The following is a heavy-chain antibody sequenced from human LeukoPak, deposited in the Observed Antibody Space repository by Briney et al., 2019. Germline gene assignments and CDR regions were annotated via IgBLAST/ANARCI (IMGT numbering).Heavy chain of an antibody. Sequence: SETLSLTCAVYGGSFSGYYWSWIRQPPGKGLEWIGEINHSGSTNYNPSLKSRATISVDTSKNQFSLKLSSVTAADTAVYYCARVFRGSGSYSYWGQGTLVTVSS. CDR2: INHSGST. CDR3: ARVFRGSGSYSY. V-gene: IGHV4-34*01. D-gene: IGHD3-10*01. J-gene: IGHJ4*02. CDR1: GGSFSGYY.